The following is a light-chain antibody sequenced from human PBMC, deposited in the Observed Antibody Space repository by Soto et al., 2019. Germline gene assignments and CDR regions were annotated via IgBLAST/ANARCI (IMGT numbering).Light chain of an antibody. CDR3: QHYRASPPSWT. V-gene: IGKV3-20*01. CDR1: QSVTSGS. J-gene: IGKJ1*01. CDR2: GAF. Sequence: EIVLTQSPGTLSLSPGERATLSCRSSQSVTSGSLAWYQQKPGQAPRLLIYGAFTRATGIPERFSGSGFGAAYTLTVSRLEPEDFALYYCQHYRASPPSWTFGQGTKVEIK.